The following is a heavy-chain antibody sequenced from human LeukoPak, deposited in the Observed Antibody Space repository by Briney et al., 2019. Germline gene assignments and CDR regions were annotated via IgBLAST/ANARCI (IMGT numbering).Heavy chain of an antibody. CDR2: IYSGGST. Sequence: GGSLRLSCAASGFTVSSNYMSWVRQAPGKGLEWVSVIYSGGSTYYADSVKGRFTISRDNSKNTLYLQMNSLRAEDTAVYYCARVPRPYCSGGSCYPYWGQGTLVTVSS. CDR3: ARVPRPYCSGGSCYPY. D-gene: IGHD2-15*01. CDR1: GFTVSSNY. V-gene: IGHV3-53*01. J-gene: IGHJ4*02.